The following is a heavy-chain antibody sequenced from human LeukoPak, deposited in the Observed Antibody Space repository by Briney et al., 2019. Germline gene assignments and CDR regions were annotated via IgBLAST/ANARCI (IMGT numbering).Heavy chain of an antibody. CDR3: ARGSLVVVPAATMYNWFDP. CDR2: INPNSGGT. J-gene: IGHJ5*02. D-gene: IGHD2-2*01. V-gene: IGHV1-2*04. CDR1: GYTFTGYY. Sequence: VASVKVSCKASGYTFTGYYMHWVRQAPGQGLEWMGWINPNSGGTNYAQKFQGWVTMTGDTSISTAYMELSRLRSDDTAVYYCARGSLVVVPAATMYNWFDPWGQGTLVTVSS.